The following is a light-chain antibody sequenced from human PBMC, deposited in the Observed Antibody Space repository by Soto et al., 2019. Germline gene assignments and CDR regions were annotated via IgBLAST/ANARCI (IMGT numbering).Light chain of an antibody. CDR3: QQYSSYRT. Sequence: DIQMTQSPSTLSASVGDRVTITCRASQTITYWLAWYQQKPGKAPKLLIYKASVLESGVPSRFSGSGSGTEFTLTISSLQPDDFATYYCQQYSSYRTFGQGTKVEIK. CDR1: QTITYW. J-gene: IGKJ1*01. CDR2: KAS. V-gene: IGKV1-5*03.